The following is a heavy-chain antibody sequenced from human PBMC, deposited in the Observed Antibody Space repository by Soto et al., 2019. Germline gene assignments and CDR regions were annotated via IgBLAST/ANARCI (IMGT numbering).Heavy chain of an antibody. CDR1: GFSLNGYA. V-gene: IGHV3-48*01. J-gene: IGHJ6*03. Sequence: EVQLVESGGGLAQPGGSLGLSCAASGFSLNGYAMNWVRQAPGRGLEWVSYISSSSGAIDYADSVKGRFTVSRDNAKNLLYLQMNSLRAEDTALYYCARDPSVGSTFYYYMDVWGEGTPVTVSS. CDR3: ARDPSVGSTFYYYMDV. D-gene: IGHD6-13*01. CDR2: ISSSSGAI.